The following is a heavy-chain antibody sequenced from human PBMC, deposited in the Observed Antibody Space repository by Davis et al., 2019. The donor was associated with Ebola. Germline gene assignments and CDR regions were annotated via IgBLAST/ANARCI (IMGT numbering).Heavy chain of an antibody. V-gene: IGHV4-4*02. D-gene: IGHD4-11*01. CDR1: CGSISSSNW. J-gene: IGHJ4*02. CDR3: ARASTVTPFDY. Sequence: SETLSLTCAVSCGSISSSNWWSWVRQPPGKGLEWIGEINHSGSTNYNPSLKSRVTISVDTSKNQFSLKLSSVTAADTAVYYCARASTVTPFDYWGQGTLVTVSS. CDR2: INHSGST.